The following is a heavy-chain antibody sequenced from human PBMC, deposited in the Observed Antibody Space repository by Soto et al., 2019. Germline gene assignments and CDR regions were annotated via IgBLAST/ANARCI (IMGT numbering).Heavy chain of an antibody. CDR1: EFTFSSYA. CDR3: AKEAVAAAGNFDL. D-gene: IGHD6-13*01. J-gene: IGHJ2*01. V-gene: IGHV3-23*01. Sequence: EVQLLESGGGLVQPGGSLRLSCAASEFTFSSYAMSWVRQAPGKGLEWVSGISGNGGSTHYADSVKGRFTISRDNFKNTLYLQMNSLRAEDTAIYYCAKEAVAAAGNFDLWGRGTLVSVSA. CDR2: ISGNGGST.